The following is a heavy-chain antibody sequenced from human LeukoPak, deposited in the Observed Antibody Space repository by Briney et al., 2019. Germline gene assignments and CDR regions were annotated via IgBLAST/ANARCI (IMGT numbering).Heavy chain of an antibody. J-gene: IGHJ5*02. CDR3: AKVYCGGDCSYNWFDP. D-gene: IGHD2-21*02. Sequence: GASVKVSCKASGYTFTSYYMHWVRQAPGQGLEWMGIINPSDGSTRYAQKFQGRVTMTRDTSTSTVYMELNSLRSVDTAVYYCAKVYCGGDCSYNWFDPWGQGTLVTVSS. CDR1: GYTFTSYY. V-gene: IGHV1-46*01. CDR2: INPSDGST.